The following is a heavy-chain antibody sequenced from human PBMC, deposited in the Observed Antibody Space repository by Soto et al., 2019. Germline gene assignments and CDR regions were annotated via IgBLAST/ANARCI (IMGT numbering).Heavy chain of an antibody. D-gene: IGHD3-10*01. CDR2: ISAYNGNT. V-gene: IGHV1-18*01. Sequence: QVQLVPSGAEVKKPGASVKVSCKASGYTFTSYGISWERQAPGQGFERMGWISAYNGNTNYEQKLQGRVTMTKDTSTSRAYMELRSLRSDDTAVYYCARQGLTMVRGTNWFDPSGPVTLVTVSS. CDR1: GYTFTSYG. J-gene: IGHJ5*02. CDR3: ARQGLTMVRGTNWFDP.